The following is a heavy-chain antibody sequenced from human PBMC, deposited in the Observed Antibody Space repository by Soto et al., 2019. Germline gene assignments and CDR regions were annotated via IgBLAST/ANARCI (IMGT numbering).Heavy chain of an antibody. CDR1: GGSISSGGYS. J-gene: IGHJ5*02. CDR3: ARQGQLVNEMFDP. V-gene: IGHV4-30-2*01. D-gene: IGHD6-13*01. CDR2: IYHSGST. Sequence: QLQLQESGSGLVKPSQTLSLTCAVSGGSISSGGYSWSWIRQPPGKGLEWIGYIYHSGSTYYNPSLQSRVTISVDRSKNQFALKLSSVTAADTAVYYCARQGQLVNEMFDPWGQGTLVTVSS.